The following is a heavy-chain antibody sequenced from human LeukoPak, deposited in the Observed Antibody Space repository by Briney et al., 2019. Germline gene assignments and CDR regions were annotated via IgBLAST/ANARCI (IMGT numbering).Heavy chain of an antibody. CDR2: VNPNTGNT. Sequence: ASVKVSCKASGYSFTDYDINWVRQATGQGLEWMGWVNPNTGNTDYAQKFQGRVTMTRDTSISTAYMELSGLRSDDTAIYYCAGGWEPYDYWFDPWGQGTLVTVSS. V-gene: IGHV1-8*01. J-gene: IGHJ5*02. CDR1: GYSFTDYD. D-gene: IGHD5-12*01. CDR3: AGGWEPYDYWFDP.